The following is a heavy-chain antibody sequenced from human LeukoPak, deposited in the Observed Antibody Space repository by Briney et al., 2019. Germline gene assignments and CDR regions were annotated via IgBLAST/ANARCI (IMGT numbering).Heavy chain of an antibody. CDR3: ARLEGFWFDP. CDR1: GGSISSYY. CDR2: IYYSGST. J-gene: IGHJ5*02. V-gene: IGHV4-59*01. Sequence: SETLSLTCSVSGGSISSYYWSWIRQPPGKGLEWIGYIYYSGSTNYNPSLKSRVTISVDTSKNQFSLKLSSVTAADTAVYYCARLEGFWFDPWGQGTLVTVSS.